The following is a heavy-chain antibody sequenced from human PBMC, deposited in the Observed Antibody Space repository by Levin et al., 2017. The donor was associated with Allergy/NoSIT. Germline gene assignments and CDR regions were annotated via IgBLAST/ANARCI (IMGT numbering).Heavy chain of an antibody. CDR2: INHSGST. D-gene: IGHD3-3*01. V-gene: IGHV4-34*01. Sequence: SSETLSLTCAVYGGSFSGYYWSWIRQPPGKGLEWIGEINHSGSTNYNPSLKSRVTISVDTSKNQFSLKLSSVTAADTAVYYCARVKYYDFWSGYFPFDYWGQGTLVTVSS. J-gene: IGHJ4*02. CDR1: GGSFSGYY. CDR3: ARVKYYDFWSGYFPFDY.